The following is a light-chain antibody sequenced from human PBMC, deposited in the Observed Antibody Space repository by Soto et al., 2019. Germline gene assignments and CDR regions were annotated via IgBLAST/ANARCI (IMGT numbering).Light chain of an antibody. V-gene: IGKV3-20*01. CDR2: GAS. Sequence: EIVLTQSPATLSLSPGERATLSCRASQSVSSYLAWYQQKPGQAPRLLIYGASTRATGIPDRFSGSGSGTDFTLTISRLEPEDFAVYYCQYYGGSPRTFGRGPKVDIK. J-gene: IGKJ1*01. CDR3: QYYGGSPRT. CDR1: QSVSSY.